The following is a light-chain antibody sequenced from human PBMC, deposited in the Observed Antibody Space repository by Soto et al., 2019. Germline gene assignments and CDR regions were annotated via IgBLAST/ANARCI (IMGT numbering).Light chain of an antibody. J-gene: IGKJ4*01. CDR3: HQYDSSQLT. CDR1: QSVSSSY. V-gene: IGKV3-20*01. CDR2: GAS. Sequence: EIVLTQSPGTLSLSPGERATLSCRASQSVSSSYLAWYQQKPGQAPRLLIYGASSRATGIPDRFSGSGSGTDFTLTISRLEPEDFAVYYCHQYDSSQLTFGGGTKVEIK.